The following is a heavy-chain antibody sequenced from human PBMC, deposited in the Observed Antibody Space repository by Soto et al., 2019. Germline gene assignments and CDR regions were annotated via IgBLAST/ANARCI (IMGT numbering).Heavy chain of an antibody. CDR2: IYQTGST. CDR1: DVTVISDAYY. CDR3: AGYHFTSSKSSKFDY. J-gene: IGHJ4*02. V-gene: IGHV4-31*03. Sequence: ASETLYLTCTDSDVTVISDAYYWGWIRQHPGKGREWIGNIYQTGSTYYSPSLMSRFVISLDTSNNQFSLTLTSVTAADAAVSYWAGYHFTSSKSSKFDYWGRGILVTVSS. D-gene: IGHD6-13*01.